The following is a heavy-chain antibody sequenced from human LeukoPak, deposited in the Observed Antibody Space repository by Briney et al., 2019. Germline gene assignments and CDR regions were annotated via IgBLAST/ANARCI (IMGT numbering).Heavy chain of an antibody. D-gene: IGHD3-10*01. J-gene: IGHJ4*02. Sequence: GGSLRLSCAASGFSVSNNFMSWVRQAPGKGLEWVSIIYSGGGTYYAESVKGRFTISRDNSKNTLYLQMNSLRAEDTAVYYCASSSPNYGSGSYYQYWGQGTLVTVSS. CDR3: ASSSPNYGSGSYYQY. CDR2: IYSGGGT. V-gene: IGHV3-53*01. CDR1: GFSVSNNF.